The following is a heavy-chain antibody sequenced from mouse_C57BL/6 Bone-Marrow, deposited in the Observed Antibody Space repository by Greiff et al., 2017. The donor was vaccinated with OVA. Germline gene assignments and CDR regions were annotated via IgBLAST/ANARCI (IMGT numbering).Heavy chain of an antibody. V-gene: IGHV1-42*01. CDR3: ARWSPFAY. Sequence: VQLKESGPELVKPGASVKISCKASGYSFTGYYMNWVKQSPEKSLEWIGEINPSTGGTTYNQKFKAKATLTVDKSSSTAYMQLKSLTSEDSAVYYCARWSPFAYWGQGTLVTVSA. CDR2: INPSTGGT. J-gene: IGHJ3*01. CDR1: GYSFTGYY.